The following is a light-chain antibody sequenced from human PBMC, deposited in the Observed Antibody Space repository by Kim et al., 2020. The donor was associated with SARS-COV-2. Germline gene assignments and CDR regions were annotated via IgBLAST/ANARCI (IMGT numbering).Light chain of an antibody. J-gene: IGKJ2*01. V-gene: IGKV3-20*01. Sequence: LSPGDRAALSCRACQSVSISYLACYQQKPGQAPRLLIYGASSRATGIPDRFSGSGSGTDFTLTISRLEPEDFAVYYCQQYGSSYTFGQETKLEI. CDR3: QQYGSSYT. CDR1: QSVSISY. CDR2: GAS.